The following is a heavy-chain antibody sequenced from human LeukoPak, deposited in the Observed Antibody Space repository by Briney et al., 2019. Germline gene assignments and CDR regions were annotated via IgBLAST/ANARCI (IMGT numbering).Heavy chain of an antibody. Sequence: SVKVSCKASGGTFSSYAISWVRQAPGQGLEWMGGITPIFGTANYAQKFQGRVTITADKSTSTAYMELSSLRSEDTAVYYCAKEMGVVLMVYALDYWGQGNLVTVSS. V-gene: IGHV1-69*06. CDR1: GGTFSSYA. J-gene: IGHJ4*02. CDR3: AKEMGVVLMVYALDY. D-gene: IGHD2-8*01. CDR2: ITPIFGTA.